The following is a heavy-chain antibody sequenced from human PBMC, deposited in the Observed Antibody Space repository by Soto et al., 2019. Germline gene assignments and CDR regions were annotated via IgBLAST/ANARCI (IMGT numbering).Heavy chain of an antibody. V-gene: IGHV4-34*01. Sequence: PSETLSLTCAVYGGSFSGYYWSWIRQPPGKGLEWIGEINLGVSTNYNPSLKSRVTISVDMSKNQFSLKLTSVTAADTAVYYCARGRPGWSRTCHDYWGQGTPVTVSS. J-gene: IGHJ4*02. CDR1: GGSFSGYY. CDR3: ARGRPGWSRTCHDY. D-gene: IGHD1-26*01. CDR2: INLGVST.